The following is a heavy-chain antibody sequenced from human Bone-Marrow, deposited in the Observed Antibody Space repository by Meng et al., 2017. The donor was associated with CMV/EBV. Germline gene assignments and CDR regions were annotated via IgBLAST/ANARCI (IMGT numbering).Heavy chain of an antibody. Sequence: ESLKISCAASGFTFSSYWMSWVRQAPGKGLEWVANIKQDGSEKYYVDSVKGRFTISRDNAKNSLYLQMNSLRAEDTAVYYCAKDIVVVVAARLHYGMDVWGQGTTVTVSS. CDR1: GFTFSSYW. D-gene: IGHD2-15*01. CDR3: AKDIVVVVAARLHYGMDV. CDR2: IKQDGSEK. V-gene: IGHV3-7*01. J-gene: IGHJ6*02.